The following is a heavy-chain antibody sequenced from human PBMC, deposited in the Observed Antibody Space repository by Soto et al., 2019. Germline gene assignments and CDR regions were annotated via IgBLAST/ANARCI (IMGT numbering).Heavy chain of an antibody. CDR1: GGSISSNY. Sequence: SETLSLTCTVSGGSISSNYWTWIRQPPGKGLEWIGYVYNSGSTNYNPSLKSRVTISEDTSKSQLSLKVNSMTAADTAVYYCARYRREAVAGYTLDNWGQGILVTVSS. D-gene: IGHD6-13*01. CDR2: VYNSGST. J-gene: IGHJ4*02. V-gene: IGHV4-59*01. CDR3: ARYRREAVAGYTLDN.